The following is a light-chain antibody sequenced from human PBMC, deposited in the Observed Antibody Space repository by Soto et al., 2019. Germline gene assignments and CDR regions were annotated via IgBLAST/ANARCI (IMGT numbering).Light chain of an antibody. CDR3: QQYYSYPGLT. CDR2: QTA. V-gene: IGKV3D-15*03. Sequence: VFTKSPATLSSFPDEGVTLSCRASQYINTILAWYQHRPGQAPRLLIYQTAIRAAGIPARFSASGSGTDFTLTISILQPDDFATYYCQQYYSYPGLTFGGGAKVDIK. CDR1: QYINTI. J-gene: IGKJ4*01.